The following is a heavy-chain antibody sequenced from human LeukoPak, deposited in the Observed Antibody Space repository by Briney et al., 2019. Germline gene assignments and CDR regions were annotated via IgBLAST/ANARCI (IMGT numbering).Heavy chain of an antibody. V-gene: IGHV3-21*01. Sequence: GGSLRLSCAASGFTFSSYSMNWVRQAPGKGLEWVSSISGSSSYIYYADSVKGRFTISRDNAKNSLYLQMNSLRAEDTAVYYCARDYVAAHFDYWGQGTLVTVSS. CDR1: GFTFSSYS. CDR3: ARDYVAAHFDY. J-gene: IGHJ4*02. CDR2: ISGSSSYI. D-gene: IGHD6-19*01.